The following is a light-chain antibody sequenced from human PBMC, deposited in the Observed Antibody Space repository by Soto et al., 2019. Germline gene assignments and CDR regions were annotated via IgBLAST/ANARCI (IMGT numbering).Light chain of an antibody. V-gene: IGKV3-20*01. Sequence: EIVLTQSPGTLSLSPGERATLSCRASQSVSSSYLAWYQQKPGQAPRLPIFGASSRATGIPDRFSGSGSGTDFTLTISRLEPEDFAVYYCQQYGSSLGGGTKVEIK. J-gene: IGKJ4*01. CDR1: QSVSSSY. CDR2: GAS. CDR3: QQYGSS.